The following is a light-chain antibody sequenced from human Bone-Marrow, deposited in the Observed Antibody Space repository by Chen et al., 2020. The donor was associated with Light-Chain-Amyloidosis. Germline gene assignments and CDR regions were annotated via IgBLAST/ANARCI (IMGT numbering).Light chain of an antibody. CDR2: GAS. J-gene: IGKJ1*01. V-gene: IGKV1-27*01. CDR3: QKYNNAPRT. Sequence: DIQMTQSPSSLSASVGDRVTITCRATQGISNYLAWYQQKPGKVPKLLIYGASTLHSGVPSRFSGSGSGTDFTLTISSLQPEDVATYYCQKYNNAPRTFGQGTKVEIK. CDR1: QGISNY.